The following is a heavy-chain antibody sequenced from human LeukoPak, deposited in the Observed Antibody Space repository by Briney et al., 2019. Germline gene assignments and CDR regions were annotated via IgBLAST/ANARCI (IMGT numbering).Heavy chain of an antibody. J-gene: IGHJ4*02. V-gene: IGHV3-33*06. CDR1: GFTFSSYG. Sequence: GGSLRLSCAASGFTFSSYGMHWVRQAPGKGLEWVAVIWYDGSNKYYADSVKGRFTISRDNSKNTLYLQMNSLRAEDKAVYYCAKDKGLLWFGELSYYFDYWGQGTLVTVSS. CDR2: IWYDGSNK. D-gene: IGHD3-10*01. CDR3: AKDKGLLWFGELSYYFDY.